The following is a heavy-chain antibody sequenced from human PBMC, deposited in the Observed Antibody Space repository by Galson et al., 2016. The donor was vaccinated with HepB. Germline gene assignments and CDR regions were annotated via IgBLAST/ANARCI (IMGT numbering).Heavy chain of an antibody. J-gene: IGHJ4*02. CDR3: ARSTSFASFDY. V-gene: IGHV2-70*13. D-gene: IGHD1-1*01. CDR1: GFSLTTRGTC. CDR2: IDWDDNK. Sequence: PALVKPTQTLTLTCTFSGFSLTTRGTCVSWIRQPPGKALEWLALIDWDDNKYNSTSPKSRLTISKDTSKNQVVLRMTNMHPVDTGTYFCARSTSFASFDYWGQGILVSVSS.